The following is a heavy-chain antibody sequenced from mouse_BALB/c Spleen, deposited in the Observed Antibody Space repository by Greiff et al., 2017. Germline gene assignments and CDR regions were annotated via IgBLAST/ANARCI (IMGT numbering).Heavy chain of an antibody. Sequence: EVQLLESGPGLVKPSQSLSLTCSVTGYSITSGYYWNWIRQFPGNKLEWMGYISYDGSNNYNPSLKNRISITRDTSKNQFFLKLNSVTTEDTATYYCASSTATAYWGQGTLVTVSA. CDR1: GYSITSGYY. J-gene: IGHJ3*01. CDR2: ISYDGSN. CDR3: ASSTATAY. V-gene: IGHV3-6*02. D-gene: IGHD1-2*01.